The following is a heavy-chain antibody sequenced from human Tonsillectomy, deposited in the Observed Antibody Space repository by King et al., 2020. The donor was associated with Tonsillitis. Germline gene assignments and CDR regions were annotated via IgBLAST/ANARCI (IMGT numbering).Heavy chain of an antibody. CDR3: ATPGRGTWGGTMIRNWNRPHYLLY. V-gene: IGHV1-46*03. Sequence: VQLVQSGAEVKKPGASVRVSCKASGYTFTSHYMHWVRQAPGQGPEWMGVINPSSGDTSYAQNFQGRISMTRDTYTTTVYMEVTSLRSEDTALYYCATPGRGTWGGTMIRNWNRPHYLLYWGEGTLVTVSS. CDR2: INPSSGDT. D-gene: IGHD3-10*01. J-gene: IGHJ4*02. CDR1: GYTFTSHY.